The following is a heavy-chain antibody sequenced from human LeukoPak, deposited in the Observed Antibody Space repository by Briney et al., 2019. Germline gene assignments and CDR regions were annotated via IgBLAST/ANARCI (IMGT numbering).Heavy chain of an antibody. CDR1: KFTFMNYA. V-gene: IGHV3-23*01. D-gene: IGHD2/OR15-2a*01. CDR3: AKRGEVSTYYYFES. J-gene: IGHJ4*02. CDR2: IGSAGGSI. Sequence: GGSLRLSCTASKFTFMNYAMHWVRQAPRKGLEWLSTIGSAGGSIFYADSVKGRFTISRDNSKSTLFLQMDSLRVEDTALYYCAKRGEVSTYYYFESWGQGALVTVSS.